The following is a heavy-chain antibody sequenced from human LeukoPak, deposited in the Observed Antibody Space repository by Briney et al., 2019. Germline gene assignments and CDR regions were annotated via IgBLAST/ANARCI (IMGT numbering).Heavy chain of an antibody. V-gene: IGHV3-23*01. CDR3: ATEAITMITPQPDY. J-gene: IGHJ4*02. Sequence: QAGGSLRLSCAASGFTFSSYAMSWVRQAPGKGLEWVSTISVSGGSTYYADSVKGRFTISRDNSKNTLYLQMNSLRAEDTAVYYCATEAITMITPQPDYWGQGTLVTVSS. D-gene: IGHD3-22*01. CDR2: ISVSGGST. CDR1: GFTFSSYA.